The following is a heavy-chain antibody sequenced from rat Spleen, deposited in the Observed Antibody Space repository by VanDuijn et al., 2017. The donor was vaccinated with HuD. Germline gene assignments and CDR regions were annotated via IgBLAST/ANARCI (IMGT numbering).Heavy chain of an antibody. CDR3: TRRGYLSDWYFDF. CDR1: GFTFSDYY. V-gene: IGHV5-29*01. D-gene: IGHD4-4*01. J-gene: IGHJ1*01. CDR2: ISYDGTGT. Sequence: EVQLVESDGGLVQPGRSLKLSCAASGFTFSDYYMAWVRQAPTKGLEWVATISYDGTGTYYRDSVKGRFTISRDNARSTLNLQMDSLRSEDTAIYYCTRRGYLSDWYFDFWGPGTMVTVSS.